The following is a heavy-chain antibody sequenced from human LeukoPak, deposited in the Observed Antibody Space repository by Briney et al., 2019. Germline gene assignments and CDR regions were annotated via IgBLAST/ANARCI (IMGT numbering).Heavy chain of an antibody. CDR1: GFTFSSYW. D-gene: IGHD3-22*01. V-gene: IGHV3-74*01. Sequence: GGSLRLSCAASGFTFSSYWMHWVRQAPGKGLVWVSRINSDGSSTSYADSVKGRFTISRDNAKNTLYLQMNSLRAEDTAVYYCARGYYDSSGYYSHRAFDYWGQGTLVTVSS. J-gene: IGHJ4*02. CDR3: ARGYYDSSGYYSHRAFDY. CDR2: INSDGSST.